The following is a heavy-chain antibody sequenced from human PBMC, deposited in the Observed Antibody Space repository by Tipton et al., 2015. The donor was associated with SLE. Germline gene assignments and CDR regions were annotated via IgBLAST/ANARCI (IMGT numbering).Heavy chain of an antibody. J-gene: IGHJ4*02. CDR3: TRGVGARGSNLDY. V-gene: IGHV4-39*01. Sequence: TLSLTCTVSGGSVSSPIDYWSWIRQPPGKGLEWIGSIDHSGSTYFNPSLKSRVTISADTSKNQFSLKLSSVTAADTAVYYCTRGVGARGSNLDYWGQGSLVTVSS. CDR1: GGSVSSPIDY. CDR2: IDHSGST. D-gene: IGHD1-26*01.